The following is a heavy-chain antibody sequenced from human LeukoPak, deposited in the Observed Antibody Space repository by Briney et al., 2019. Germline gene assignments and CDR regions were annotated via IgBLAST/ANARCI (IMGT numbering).Heavy chain of an antibody. D-gene: IGHD6-6*01. CDR2: INPNSGGT. J-gene: IGHJ4*02. CDR3: ARHPFLGSSSALGDY. CDR1: GYTFTGYY. Sequence: ASVKVACKASGYTFTGYYMHWVRQAPGQGLEWMGRINPNSGGTNYAQKFQGRVTMTRDTSISTAYMELSRLRPDDTAVYYCARHPFLGSSSALGDYWGQGTLVTVSS. V-gene: IGHV1-2*06.